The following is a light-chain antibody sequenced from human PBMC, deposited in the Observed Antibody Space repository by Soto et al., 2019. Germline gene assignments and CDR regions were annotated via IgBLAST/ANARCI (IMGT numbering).Light chain of an antibody. CDR2: GPS. CDR3: QQYDNWPPT. J-gene: IGKJ5*01. CDR1: QSVSSN. V-gene: IGKV3-15*01. Sequence: EKVMTQSPVTLSVSLGERATLSCRASQSVSSNLAWYQQKPGQAPRLLIYGPSTRATGIPARFSGSRSGTEFTLTISSLQSEDFAVYYCQQYDNWPPTFGQGTRLEIK.